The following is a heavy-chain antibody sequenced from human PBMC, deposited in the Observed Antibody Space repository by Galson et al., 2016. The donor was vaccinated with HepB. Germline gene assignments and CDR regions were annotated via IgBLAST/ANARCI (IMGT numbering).Heavy chain of an antibody. D-gene: IGHD3-10*01. V-gene: IGHV3-11*01. CDR1: GSIFNDYH. CDR2: IRDSGDFP. Sequence: SLRLSCAASGSIFNDYHVAWIRQAPGRGPEWVSQIRDSGDFPYYADSVRGRFTISRDNAKNLIFLQMASLRVEDTAIYYCARDSIVGFRERGGTDVWGRGTTVIVSS. CDR3: ARDSIVGFRERGGTDV. J-gene: IGHJ6*04.